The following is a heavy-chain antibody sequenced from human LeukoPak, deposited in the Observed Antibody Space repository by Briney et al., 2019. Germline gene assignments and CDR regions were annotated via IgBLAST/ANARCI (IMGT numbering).Heavy chain of an antibody. Sequence: SETLSLTCAVYGGSFSGYYWSWIRQPPGKGLEWIGEINHSGSTNYNPSLKSRVTISVDTSKKQFSLKLSSVTAADTAAYYCAVAGFFDYWGQGTLVTVSS. CDR2: INHSGST. CDR1: GGSFSGYY. D-gene: IGHD6-19*01. J-gene: IGHJ4*02. V-gene: IGHV4-34*01. CDR3: AVAGFFDY.